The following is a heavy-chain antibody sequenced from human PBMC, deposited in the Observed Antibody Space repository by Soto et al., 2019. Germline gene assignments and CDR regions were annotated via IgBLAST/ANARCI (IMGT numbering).Heavy chain of an antibody. Sequence: QAQLEQSGGEVKKPGSSVKVSCKASRVAFSKFIVTWVRQAPGLGLEWVGGIIPIFGTANYAQKFQGRVTITADESTSTSYMEVNNLRSEDTAVYYCAKVRYSSPMGYYYGMDVWGQGIMVTVSS. CDR1: RVAFSKFI. V-gene: IGHV1-69*01. CDR3: AKVRYSSPMGYYYGMDV. CDR2: IIPIFGTA. D-gene: IGHD6-19*01. J-gene: IGHJ6*02.